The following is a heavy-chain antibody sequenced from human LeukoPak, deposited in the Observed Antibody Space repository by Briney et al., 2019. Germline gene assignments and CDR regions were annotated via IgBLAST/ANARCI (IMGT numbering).Heavy chain of an antibody. D-gene: IGHD6-13*01. V-gene: IGHV4-34*01. CDR1: GGSFSGYY. CDR2: INHSGST. Sequence: SETLSLTCAVYGGSFSGYYWSWIRQPPGKGLEWIGEINHSGSTNYNPSLKSRVTISVDTSKNQFSLKLSSVTAAGTAVYYCASLRGIAALWGQGTLVTVSS. CDR3: ASLRGIAAL. J-gene: IGHJ4*02.